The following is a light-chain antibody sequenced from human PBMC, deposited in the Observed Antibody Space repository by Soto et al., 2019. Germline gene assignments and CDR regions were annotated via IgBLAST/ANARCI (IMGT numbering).Light chain of an antibody. V-gene: IGLV1-40*01. CDR3: QSYDSSLSGYVV. Sequence: QSVLTQPPSASGAQGQRVTISCTGSSSNIGAGYDVHWYQQLPGTAPKLLIYGNSNRPSGVPDRFSGSKSGTSASLAITGLQAEDEADYYCQSYDSSLSGYVVFGGGTKVTVL. CDR2: GNS. CDR1: SSNIGAGYD. J-gene: IGLJ2*01.